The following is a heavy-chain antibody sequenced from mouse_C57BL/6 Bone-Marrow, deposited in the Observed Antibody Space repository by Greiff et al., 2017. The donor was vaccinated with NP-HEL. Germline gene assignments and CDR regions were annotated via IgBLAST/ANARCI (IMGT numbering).Heavy chain of an antibody. V-gene: IGHV3-6*01. CDR2: ISYDGSN. D-gene: IGHD2-4*01. J-gene: IGHJ3*01. CDR3: AREIYYDYDVWFAY. CDR1: GYSITSGYY. Sequence: EVKLMESGPGLVKPSQSLSLTCSVTGYSITSGYYWNWIRQFPGNKLEWMGYISYDGSNNYNPSLKNRISITRDTSKNQFFLKLNSVTTEDTATYYCAREIYYDYDVWFAYWGQGTLVTVSA.